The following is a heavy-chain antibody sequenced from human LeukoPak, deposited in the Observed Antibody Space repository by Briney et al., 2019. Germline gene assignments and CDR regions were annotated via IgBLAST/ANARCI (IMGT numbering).Heavy chain of an antibody. V-gene: IGHV1-2*02. CDR1: GYTFTGFY. CDR3: ARDRGPSADSGIYYQYYFTF. CDR2: INPDSGDT. J-gene: IGHJ4*02. Sequence: GASVKVSCKASGYTFTGFYVHWMRQAPGQGLEWMAWINPDSGDTEYQQKFQGRVTMTRDTSIATVYMEMTRLTHDDTAVYYCARDRGPSADSGIYYQYYFTFWGQGTLVTVSS. D-gene: IGHD3-10*01.